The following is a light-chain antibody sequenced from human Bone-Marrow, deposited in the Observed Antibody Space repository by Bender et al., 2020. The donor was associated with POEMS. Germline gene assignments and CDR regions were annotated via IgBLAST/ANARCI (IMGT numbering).Light chain of an antibody. Sequence: VLTQPPSVSGAPGQRVTIPCTGSTSNIGAGYDVHWYQQLPGTAPKLLIYSSHRRPSGVPDRFSGSRSGTSASLAIGGLQSEDEADYYCAVWDDSLNGWVFGGGTKLTVL. CDR1: TSNIGAGYD. CDR2: SSH. J-gene: IGLJ3*02. V-gene: IGLV1-40*01. CDR3: AVWDDSLNGWV.